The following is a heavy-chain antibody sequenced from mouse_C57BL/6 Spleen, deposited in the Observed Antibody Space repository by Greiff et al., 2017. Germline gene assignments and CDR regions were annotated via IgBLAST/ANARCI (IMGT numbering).Heavy chain of an antibody. J-gene: IGHJ3*01. Sequence: QVQLQQSGAELVRPGASVKLSCKASGYTFTDYYINWVKQRPGQGLEWIARIYPGSGNTYYNEKFKGKATLTAEKSSSTAYMQLSSLTSEDSAVYFCARSYGYDGTWFAYWGQGTLVTVSA. CDR1: GYTFTDYY. CDR3: ARSYGYDGTWFAY. CDR2: IYPGSGNT. V-gene: IGHV1-76*01. D-gene: IGHD2-2*01.